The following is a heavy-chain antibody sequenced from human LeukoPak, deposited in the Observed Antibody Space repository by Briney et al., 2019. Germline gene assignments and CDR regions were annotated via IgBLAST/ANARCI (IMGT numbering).Heavy chain of an antibody. V-gene: IGHV1-18*01. D-gene: IGHD3-3*01. Sequence: ASVKVSCKASGYTFTSYGISWVRQAPGQGLEWMGWISAYNGNTNYAQKLQGRVTMTTDTSTSTAYMELRSLRSDDTAVYYCARDNDDFWSGSYLDAWGQGTLVTVSS. CDR3: ARDNDDFWSGSYLDA. CDR2: ISAYNGNT. CDR1: GYTFTSYG. J-gene: IGHJ5*02.